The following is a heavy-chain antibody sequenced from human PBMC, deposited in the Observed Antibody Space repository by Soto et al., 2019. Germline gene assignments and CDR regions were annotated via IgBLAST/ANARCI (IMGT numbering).Heavy chain of an antibody. Sequence: QVQLQESGPGLVKPSATLSLTCTVSGGSISNHYWSWIRQPPGKGLEWIGYIYYNGNTNYNPSLKSRVTMSVDTSNNQISLKFSSVTAADTAVYYCTRANWYSEYWGQGTLVTVSS. CDR3: TRANWYSEY. J-gene: IGHJ4*02. CDR2: IYYNGNT. CDR1: GGSISNHY. D-gene: IGHD7-27*01. V-gene: IGHV4-59*11.